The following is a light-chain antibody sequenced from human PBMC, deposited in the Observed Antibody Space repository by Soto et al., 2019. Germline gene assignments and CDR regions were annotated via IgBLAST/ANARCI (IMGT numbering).Light chain of an antibody. CDR2: GAS. J-gene: IGKJ1*01. CDR3: QQYGSSPWT. CDR1: QSVSGD. V-gene: IGKV3-20*01. Sequence: EIVLTQSPGILSLSPGDGATLSCRASQSVSGDLAWYQQKPGQAPRLLVYGASTRATGIPDRFSGSGSGPDFTLSITRLQPEDCAVYFCQQYGSSPWTSGQGTKVDI.